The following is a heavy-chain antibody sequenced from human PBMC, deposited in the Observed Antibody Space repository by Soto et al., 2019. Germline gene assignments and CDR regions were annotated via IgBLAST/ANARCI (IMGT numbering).Heavy chain of an antibody. CDR2: IKSKTDGGTT. CDR3: TTVNTVLWLHGY. J-gene: IGHJ4*02. CDR1: GFTFSSAC. Sequence: PXGSLRLSCAASGFTFSSACMSWVRQAPGKGLEWVGRIKSKTDGGTTDYAAPVRGRFTISRDDSKNTLYLQMNSLKTEDTAVYYCTTVNTVLWLHGYWGQGTLVTVSS. D-gene: IGHD5-18*01. V-gene: IGHV3-15*01.